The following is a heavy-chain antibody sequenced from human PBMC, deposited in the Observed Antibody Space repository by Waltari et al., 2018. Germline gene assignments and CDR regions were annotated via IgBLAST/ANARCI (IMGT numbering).Heavy chain of an antibody. V-gene: IGHV4-4*07. Sequence: QVQLQESGPGLVKPSETLSLTCTVSGGSISSYYWTWLRQPAGKGLEWIGRIYTSGSTNYNPSLKSRVTMSVDTSKNQFSLKLSSVTAADTAVYYCARDRIRPSGSDAFDIWGQGTMVTVSS. D-gene: IGHD2-15*01. CDR2: IYTSGST. J-gene: IGHJ3*02. CDR3: ARDRIRPSGSDAFDI. CDR1: GGSISSYY.